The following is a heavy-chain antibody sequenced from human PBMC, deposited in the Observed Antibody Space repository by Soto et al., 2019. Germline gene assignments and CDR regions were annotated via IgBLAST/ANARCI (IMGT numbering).Heavy chain of an antibody. J-gene: IGHJ4*02. CDR3: AKNQPSWATRAAFDY. V-gene: IGHV3-23*01. CDR2: ISGGSGDST. D-gene: IGHD2-2*01. Sequence: GSLRLSCAASGFTFSNYAMNWVRQAPGKGLEWVSGISGGSGDSTFYADSVKGRFTTSRDNSKNTLHLQMNSLRTEDTAVYYCAKNQPSWATRAAFDYWGQGTLVTVSS. CDR1: GFTFSNYA.